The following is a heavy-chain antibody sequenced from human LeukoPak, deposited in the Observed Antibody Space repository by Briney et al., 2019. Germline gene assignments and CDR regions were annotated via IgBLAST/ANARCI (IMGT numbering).Heavy chain of an antibody. CDR3: STVEHF. CDR1: GFTFSSYA. J-gene: IGHJ4*02. D-gene: IGHD1/OR15-1a*01. V-gene: IGHV3-74*01. CDR2: IDSDGSGT. Sequence: GGSLRLSCAASGFTFSSYAMSWVRQAPGKGLVWVSRIDSDGSGTSYADSVKGRFTISRDDVKNMLYLQMNSLRVEDTGLYYCSTVEHFWGQGTLVTVSS.